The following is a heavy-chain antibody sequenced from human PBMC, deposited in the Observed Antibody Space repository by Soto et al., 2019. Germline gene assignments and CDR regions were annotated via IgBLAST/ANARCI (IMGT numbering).Heavy chain of an antibody. D-gene: IGHD3-3*01. CDR3: ARDLLHYDFWSGYSAYFYYGMDV. J-gene: IGHJ6*02. CDR1: GFTFSSYE. CDR2: ISDSGRTI. Sequence: GGSLRLSCSASGFTFSSYEMNWVRQAPGKGLEWVSYISDSGRTIYYADSVKGRFTVSRDDAQNSVYLQMDSLRAEDTAVYYCARDLLHYDFWSGYSAYFYYGMDVWGPGTTVTVSS. V-gene: IGHV3-48*03.